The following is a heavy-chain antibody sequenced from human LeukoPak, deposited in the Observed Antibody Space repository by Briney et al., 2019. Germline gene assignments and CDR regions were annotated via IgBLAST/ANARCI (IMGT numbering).Heavy chain of an antibody. CDR1: GFTFSSYA. CDR2: ISGSGGNT. D-gene: IGHD2-21*02. CDR3: ARGGAGNCGGACYLNWFDP. Sequence: GGSLRLSCAASGFTFSSYAMSWVRQAPGKGLDWVSAISGSGGNTYYADSVKGRFTISGDNSKNTLYLQMNSLRAEDTAVYYCARGGAGNCGGACYLNWFDPWGQGTLVTVSS. J-gene: IGHJ5*02. V-gene: IGHV3-23*01.